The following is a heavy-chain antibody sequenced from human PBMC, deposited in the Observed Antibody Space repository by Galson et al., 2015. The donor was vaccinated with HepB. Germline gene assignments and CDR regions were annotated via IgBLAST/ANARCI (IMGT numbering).Heavy chain of an antibody. CDR3: TRHQPDYYGSGRYYGMDV. Sequence: LRLSCAASGFIFSGSAMHWVRQASGKGLEWVGRIRSKANSYATAYAASVKGRFTISRDDSKNTAYLQMNSLKTEDTAVYYCTRHQPDYYGSGRYYGMDVWGQGTTVTVSS. V-gene: IGHV3-73*01. D-gene: IGHD3-10*01. CDR2: IRSKANSYAT. J-gene: IGHJ6*02. CDR1: GFIFSGSA.